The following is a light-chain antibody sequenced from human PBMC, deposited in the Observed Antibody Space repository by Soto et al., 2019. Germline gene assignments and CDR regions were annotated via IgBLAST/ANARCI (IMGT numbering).Light chain of an antibody. Sequence: EIVLTQSPVTLSLSPGERATLSCRASQTISDSYVAWYQQKPGQAPRLLIYRASRRATGIPDRFTGSGSGTDFSLTISRLEPEDFAVYYCQQYGTSPSWTFGQGTKVDIK. CDR1: QTISDSY. CDR2: RAS. CDR3: QQYGTSPSWT. J-gene: IGKJ1*01. V-gene: IGKV3-20*01.